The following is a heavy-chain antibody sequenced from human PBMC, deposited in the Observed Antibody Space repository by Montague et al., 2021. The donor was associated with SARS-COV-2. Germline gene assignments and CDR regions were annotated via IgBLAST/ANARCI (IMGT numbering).Heavy chain of an antibody. CDR3: ARLVGGRETRFDP. D-gene: IGHD3-10*01. CDR1: GYSISSSNW. J-gene: IGHJ5*02. Sequence: SETLSLTCAVSGYSISSSNWWGWIRQPPGKGLEWIGYIYYSGSTYYNPSLKSRVTMSVDTSKNQFSLKLSSVTAADTAVYYCARLVGGRETRFDPWGQGTLVTVSS. V-gene: IGHV4-28*01. CDR2: IYYSGST.